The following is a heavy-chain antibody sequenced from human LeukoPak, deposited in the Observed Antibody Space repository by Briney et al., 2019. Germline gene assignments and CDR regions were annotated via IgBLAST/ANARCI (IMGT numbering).Heavy chain of an antibody. J-gene: IGHJ4*02. Sequence: PGGSLRLSCAASGFTFSGYAMHWVRQAPGKGLEWVAVISYDGSNKYYADSVKGRFTISRDNSKNTLYLQMNSLRAEDTAVYYCAKDRELGKGYYFDYWGQGTLVTVSS. CDR3: AKDRELGKGYYFDY. CDR2: ISYDGSNK. CDR1: GFTFSGYA. V-gene: IGHV3-30*04. D-gene: IGHD1-26*01.